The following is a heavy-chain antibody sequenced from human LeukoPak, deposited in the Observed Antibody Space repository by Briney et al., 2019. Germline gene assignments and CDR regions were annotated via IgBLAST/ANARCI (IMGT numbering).Heavy chain of an antibody. CDR3: AKDTSPAYSSGWYIDY. D-gene: IGHD6-19*01. CDR2: ISWNSGSI. J-gene: IGHJ4*02. Sequence: GRSLRLSCAASGFTFDDYAMHWVRQAPGKGLEWVSGISWNSGSIGYADSVKGRFTISRDNAKNSLYLQMNSLRAEDTALYYCAKDTSPAYSSGWYIDYWGQGTLVTVSS. V-gene: IGHV3-9*01. CDR1: GFTFDDYA.